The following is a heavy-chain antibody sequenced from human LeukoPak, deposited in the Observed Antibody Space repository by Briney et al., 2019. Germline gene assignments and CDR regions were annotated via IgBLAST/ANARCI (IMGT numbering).Heavy chain of an antibody. CDR3: TRGASGYGNFDY. CDR1: GFSVGGYW. J-gene: IGHJ4*02. D-gene: IGHD5-12*01. CDR2: INSDGSSI. V-gene: IGHV3-74*01. Sequence: GGSLRLSCAASGFSVGGYWMHWVRQGPGVRLVWVSRINSDGSSISYADSVKGRFSISRDNAKNTLYLQMNSLRAEDTAVYYCTRGASGYGNFDYWGQGTLVTVSS.